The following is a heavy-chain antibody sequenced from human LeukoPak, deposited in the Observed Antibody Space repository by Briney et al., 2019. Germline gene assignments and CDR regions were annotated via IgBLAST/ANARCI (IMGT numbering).Heavy chain of an antibody. J-gene: IGHJ4*02. CDR2: ISSSSSTI. CDR3: AGVLGMVRGVILTFDY. CDR1: GFTFSSYS. Sequence: GGSLRLSCAASGFTFSSYSMNWVRQAPGKGLEWVSYISSSSSTIYYADSVKGRFTISRDNAKNSLYLQMNRLRDEDTAVYYCAGVLGMVRGVILTFDYWGQGTLVTVSS. V-gene: IGHV3-48*02. D-gene: IGHD3-10*01.